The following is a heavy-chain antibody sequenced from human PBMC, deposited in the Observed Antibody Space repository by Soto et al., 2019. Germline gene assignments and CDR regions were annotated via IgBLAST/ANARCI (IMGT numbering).Heavy chain of an antibody. CDR2: ISGTGTGGLT. Sequence: PRGGVEGVSAISGTGTGGLTYYVDAVRGRFTISRDKSKNTLYLKMSSLTAEDTAVYYCARGHTILTAGFDIRGQGTLV. V-gene: IGHV3-23*01. D-gene: IGHD3-3*01. J-gene: IGHJ4*02. CDR3: ARGHTILTAGFDI.